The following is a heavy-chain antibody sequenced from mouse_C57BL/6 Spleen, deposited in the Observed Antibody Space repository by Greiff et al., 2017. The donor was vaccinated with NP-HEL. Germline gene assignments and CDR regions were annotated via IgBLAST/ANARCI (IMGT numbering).Heavy chain of an antibody. Sequence: QVQLQQSGAELVMPGASVKLSCKASGYTFTSYWMHWVKQRPGQGLEWIGEIDPSDSYTNYNQKFKGKSTLTVDKSSSTAYMQLSSLTSEDSAVYYCARGWEGPFDYWGQGTTLTVSS. CDR2: IDPSDSYT. V-gene: IGHV1-69*01. CDR1: GYTFTSYW. CDR3: ARGWEGPFDY. J-gene: IGHJ2*01. D-gene: IGHD1-1*02.